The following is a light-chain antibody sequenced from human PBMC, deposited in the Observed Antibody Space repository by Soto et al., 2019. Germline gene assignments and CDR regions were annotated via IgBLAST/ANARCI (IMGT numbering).Light chain of an antibody. Sequence: DIVMTQSPAPLSVSPGGRATLSCRSSQSISDTLAWYQQKPGQAPRLLIYSASRRATGFPGRFSGSGSGTDFTLTISSLQSEELAVYYCQQYNNWPWTFGQGTKV. CDR3: QQYNNWPWT. J-gene: IGKJ1*01. CDR1: QSISDT. V-gene: IGKV3-15*01. CDR2: SAS.